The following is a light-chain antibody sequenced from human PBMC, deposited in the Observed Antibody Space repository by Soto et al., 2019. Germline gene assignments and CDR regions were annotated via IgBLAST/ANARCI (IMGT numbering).Light chain of an antibody. J-gene: IGKJ1*01. Sequence: DIQMTQSPSTLSASVGDRVTITCRASQDINNCLAWYQQKPGKAPNLLIYKASSLESGVPSRFSGSGSGTEFTLTISSLQPDDSATYYCQHCNNYPWTFGQGTKVEVK. CDR2: KAS. CDR3: QHCNNYPWT. V-gene: IGKV1-5*03. CDR1: QDINNC.